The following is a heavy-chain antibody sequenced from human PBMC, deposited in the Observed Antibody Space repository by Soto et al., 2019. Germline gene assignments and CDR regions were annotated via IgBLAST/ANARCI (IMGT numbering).Heavy chain of an antibody. CDR2: ISSSSSYI. Sequence: GGSLRLSCAASGFTFSSYSMNWVCQAPGKGLEWVSSISSSSSYIYYADSVKGRFTISRDNAKNSLYLQMNSLRAEDTAVYYCARDTQPQYCSSTSCYQGSDYYGMDVWGQGTTVTVSS. V-gene: IGHV3-21*01. CDR3: ARDTQPQYCSSTSCYQGSDYYGMDV. J-gene: IGHJ6*02. D-gene: IGHD2-2*01. CDR1: GFTFSSYS.